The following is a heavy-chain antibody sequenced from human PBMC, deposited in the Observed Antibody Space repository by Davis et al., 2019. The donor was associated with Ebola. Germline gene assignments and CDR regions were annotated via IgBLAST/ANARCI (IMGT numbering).Heavy chain of an antibody. CDR1: GGSISSYY. V-gene: IGHV4-59*05. Sequence: GSLRLSCTVSGGSISSYYWSWIRQPPGKGLEWIGSVYSCGRTYYNPSLKSRVTVFVDTSKNQLSLKLSSVTAADTAVYYCASHGGGQLVLEENWFDPWGQGTLVTVSS. D-gene: IGHD1-7*01. CDR2: VYSCGRT. J-gene: IGHJ5*02. CDR3: ASHGGGQLVLEENWFDP.